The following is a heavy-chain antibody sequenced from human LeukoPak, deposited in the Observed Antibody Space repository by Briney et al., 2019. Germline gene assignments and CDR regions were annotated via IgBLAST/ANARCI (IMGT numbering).Heavy chain of an antibody. CDR3: ARRIANRNWFDP. CDR1: GGSISNYY. J-gene: IGHJ5*02. CDR2: IFYSGAA. D-gene: IGHD1/OR15-1a*01. Sequence: SETLSLTCSVSGGSISNYYWGWVRQPPGKGLEWIGSIFYSGAAHCNPSLKSRVTISVDTSNNQFSLMLSSVTAADTAVYYCARRIANRNWFDPWGQGTLVTVSS. V-gene: IGHV4-39*01.